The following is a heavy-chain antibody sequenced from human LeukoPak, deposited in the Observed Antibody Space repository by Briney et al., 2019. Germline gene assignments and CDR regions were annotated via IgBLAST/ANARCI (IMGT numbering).Heavy chain of an antibody. V-gene: IGHV4-34*01. J-gene: IGHJ4*02. Sequence: PSETLSLTCAVYGGSFSGYYWSWIRQPPGKGLEWIGEINHSGSTNYNPSLKSRVTISVDTSKNQFSLKLSSVTAADTAVYYCARRGVYYYDSSGRANYYFDFWGQGTLVTVSS. D-gene: IGHD3-22*01. CDR2: INHSGST. CDR3: ARRGVYYYDSSGRANYYFDF. CDR1: GGSFSGYY.